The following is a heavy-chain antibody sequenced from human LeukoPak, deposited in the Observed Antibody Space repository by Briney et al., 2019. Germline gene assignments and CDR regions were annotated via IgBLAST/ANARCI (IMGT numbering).Heavy chain of an antibody. CDR1: GFTFSSYT. V-gene: IGHV3-48*03. D-gene: IGHD2/OR15-2a*01. J-gene: IGHJ3*02. CDR3: GRDSIVNGALDI. Sequence: WGSLRLSCAASGFTFSSYTINWVLHAPGKGLEWVSYIINGGSTIYYTDSVKGRFTISRDNSRNSLYLQMNSLRAEDTAFYYCGRDSIVNGALDIWGQGRMVIVFS. CDR2: IINGGSTI.